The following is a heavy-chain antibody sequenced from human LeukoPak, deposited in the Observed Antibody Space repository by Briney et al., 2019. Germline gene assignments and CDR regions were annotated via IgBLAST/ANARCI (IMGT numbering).Heavy chain of an antibody. CDR3: ARVVVVGDPFDY. V-gene: IGHV3-11*01. J-gene: IGHJ4*02. Sequence: GGSLRLSCAASGFTFSDYYMSWIRQAPGKGLEWVSYISSSGSTIYYADSVKGRFTISRDNAKNSLYLQMNSLRAEDAAVYYCARVVVVGDPFDYWGQGTLVTVSS. CDR2: ISSSGSTI. CDR1: GFTFSDYY. D-gene: IGHD2-15*01.